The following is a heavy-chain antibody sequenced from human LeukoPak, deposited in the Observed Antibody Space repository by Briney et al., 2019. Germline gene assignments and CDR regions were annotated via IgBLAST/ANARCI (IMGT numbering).Heavy chain of an antibody. Sequence: GGSLRLSCAASGFTFDDYAMHWVRQAPGKALEWVSGISWNSGSIGYADSVKGRFTISRDNAKNSLYLQMNSLRAEDMALYYCAKDKNTYYYGSGSLFDVWGKGTTVTVSS. V-gene: IGHV3-9*03. J-gene: IGHJ6*04. CDR3: AKDKNTYYYGSGSLFDV. D-gene: IGHD3-10*01. CDR1: GFTFDDYA. CDR2: ISWNSGSI.